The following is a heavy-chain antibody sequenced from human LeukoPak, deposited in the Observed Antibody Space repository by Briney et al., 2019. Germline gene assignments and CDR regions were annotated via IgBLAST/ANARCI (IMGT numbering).Heavy chain of an antibody. D-gene: IGHD3-10*01. CDR2: MNPNSGNT. J-gene: IGHJ6*03. Sequence: GASVKVSCKASGYTFTSYGISWVRQATGQGLEWMGWMNPNSGNTGYAQKFQGRVTITRNTSISTAYMELSSLRSEDTAVYYCARVEYYYGSGSSVGRNYYYYMDVWGKGTTVTVSS. CDR1: GYTFTSYG. V-gene: IGHV1-8*03. CDR3: ARVEYYYGSGSSVGRNYYYYMDV.